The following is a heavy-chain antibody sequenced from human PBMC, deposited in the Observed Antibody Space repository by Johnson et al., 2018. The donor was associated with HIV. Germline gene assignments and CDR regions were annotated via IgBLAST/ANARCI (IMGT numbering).Heavy chain of an antibody. CDR2: IGTAGDT. V-gene: IGHV3-13*01. Sequence: VQLVESGGGLVKPGGSLRLSCAASGFTFSSYDMHWVRQATGKGLEWVSAIGTAGDTYYPGSVKGRFTISRDNAKNSLYLQMNSLRAEDTALYYCARVGRYSDSSGYYTDAFDIWGQGTMVTVSS. CDR1: GFTFSSYD. D-gene: IGHD3-22*01. J-gene: IGHJ3*02. CDR3: ARVGRYSDSSGYYTDAFDI.